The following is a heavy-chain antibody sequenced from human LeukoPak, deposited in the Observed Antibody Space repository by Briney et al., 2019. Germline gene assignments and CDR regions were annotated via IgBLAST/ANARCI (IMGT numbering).Heavy chain of an antibody. CDR3: ARVDTVNYYYYMDV. V-gene: IGHV1-18*01. J-gene: IGHJ6*03. Sequence: ASVEVSCKASGYTFTTYGISWVRQAPGHGLEWMGWISTFNGHTNYAQSRQDRVTMTTDTSTSTVYMELSSLISDDTAVYYCARVDTVNYYYYMDVWGKGTTVTVSS. CDR2: ISTFNGHT. D-gene: IGHD5-18*01. CDR1: GYTFTTYG.